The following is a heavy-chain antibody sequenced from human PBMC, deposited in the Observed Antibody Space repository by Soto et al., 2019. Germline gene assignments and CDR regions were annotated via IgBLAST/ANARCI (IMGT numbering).Heavy chain of an antibody. J-gene: IGHJ6*02. CDR1: GFTFTTHA. Sequence: EVQLLESGGGLVQPGGSLRLSCAASGFTFTTHAMNWVRQAPGKGLEWVSSISGGGGTTDYADSVKGRSTISRDNSKNSLYLPMNPLIAAHTAVYYCATGLRVFSYFGMDVWYQVT. D-gene: IGHD2-8*01. CDR2: ISGGGGTT. CDR3: ATGLRVFSYFGMDV. V-gene: IGHV3-23*01.